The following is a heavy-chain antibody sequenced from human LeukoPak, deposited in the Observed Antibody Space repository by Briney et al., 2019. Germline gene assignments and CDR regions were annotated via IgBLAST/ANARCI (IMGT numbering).Heavy chain of an antibody. CDR2: IYPGDSDT. D-gene: IGHD2-8*02. CDR3: ARSTGATGPVDY. J-gene: IGHJ4*02. Sequence: GESLQISCKVSGYTFSTYWIGWVRQMPGKGLEWMGIIYPGDSDTRYSPSFQGQVTMSADKSIATAYLQWSSLKASDTAMYYCARSTGATGPVDYWGQGTLVTVSS. CDR1: GYTFSTYW. V-gene: IGHV5-51*01.